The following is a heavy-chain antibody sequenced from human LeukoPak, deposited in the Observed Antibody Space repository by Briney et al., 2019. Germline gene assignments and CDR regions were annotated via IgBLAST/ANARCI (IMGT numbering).Heavy chain of an antibody. CDR1: GFTFSSYA. CDR3: AKVDSSGWYLSLDY. CDR2: ISGSGGST. V-gene: IGHV3-23*01. Sequence: HSGGSLRLSCAASGFTFSSYAMSWVRQAPGKGLEWVSAISGSGGSTYYADSVKGRFTISRDNSKNTLYLQMNSLRAEDTAVYYCAKVDSSGWYLSLDYWGQGTLVTVSS. D-gene: IGHD6-19*01. J-gene: IGHJ4*02.